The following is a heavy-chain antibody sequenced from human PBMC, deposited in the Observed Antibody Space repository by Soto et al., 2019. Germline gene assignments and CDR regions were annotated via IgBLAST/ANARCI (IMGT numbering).Heavy chain of an antibody. CDR3: ARAIEYDILTGYHFGQMDV. CDR2: ISYDGSNK. J-gene: IGHJ6*02. V-gene: IGHV3-30-3*01. D-gene: IGHD3-9*01. Sequence: GSLRLSCAASGFTFSSYAMHWVRQAPGKGLEWVAVISYDGSNKYYADSVKGRFTISRDNSKNTLYLQMNSLRAEDTAVYYCARAIEYDILTGYHFGQMDVWGQGTTVTVSS. CDR1: GFTFSSYA.